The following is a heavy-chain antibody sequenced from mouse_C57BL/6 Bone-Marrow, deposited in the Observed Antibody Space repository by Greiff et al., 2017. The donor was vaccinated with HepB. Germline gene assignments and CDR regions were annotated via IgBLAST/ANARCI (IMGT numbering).Heavy chain of an antibody. V-gene: IGHV5-2*01. Sequence: EVKVVESGGGLVQPGESLKLSCESNEYEFPSHDMSWVRKTPEKRLELVAAINSDGGITYYPDTMERRFIISRDNTKKTLYLQMSSLRSEDTALYYCARPFLTSAWFAYWGQGTRVTVSA. CDR1: EYEFPSHD. J-gene: IGHJ3*01. CDR3: ARPFLTSAWFAY. D-gene: IGHD1-1*01. CDR2: INSDGGIT.